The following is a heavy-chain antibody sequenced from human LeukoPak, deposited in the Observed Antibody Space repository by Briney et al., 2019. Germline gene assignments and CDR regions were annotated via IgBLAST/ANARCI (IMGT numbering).Heavy chain of an antibody. Sequence: ASVKVSCKASGGTFSSYAISWVRQAPGQGLEWMGGIIPIFGTANYAQKFQGRVTITADESTSTAYMELSSLRSEDTAVYYCARDIGLYSGAPYGMDAWGQGTTVTVSS. J-gene: IGHJ6*02. CDR2: IIPIFGTA. V-gene: IGHV1-69*13. CDR3: ARDIGLYSGAPYGMDA. CDR1: GGTFSSYA. D-gene: IGHD6-25*01.